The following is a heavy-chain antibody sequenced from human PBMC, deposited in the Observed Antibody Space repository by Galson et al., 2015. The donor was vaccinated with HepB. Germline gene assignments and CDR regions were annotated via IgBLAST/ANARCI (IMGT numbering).Heavy chain of an antibody. D-gene: IGHD3-10*01. CDR2: ISGSGGST. CDR3: ANSAAGITMVRWVWFDP. V-gene: IGHV3-23*01. J-gene: IGHJ5*02. CDR1: GFTFSSYA. Sequence: SLRLSCAASGFTFSSYAMSWVRQAPGKGLEWVSAISGSGGSTYSADSVKGRFTIARDNYKITLYQKMNSLRAEDTAEYYCANSAAGITMVRWVWFDPWGQGTLVTVSS.